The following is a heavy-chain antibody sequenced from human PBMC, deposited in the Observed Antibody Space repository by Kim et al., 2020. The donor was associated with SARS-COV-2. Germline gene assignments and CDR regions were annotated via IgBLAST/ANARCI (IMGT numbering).Heavy chain of an antibody. J-gene: IGHJ6*03. D-gene: IGHD3-3*01. CDR1: GYTFTSYY. CDR3: ASDFHIPENYDFWSGAYYYYYMDV. CDR2: INPSGGST. Sequence: ASVKVSCKASGYTFTSYYMHWVRQAPGQGLEWMGIINPSGGSTSYAQKFQGRVTMTRDTSTSTVYMELSSLRSEDTAVYYCASDFHIPENYDFWSGAYYYYYMDVWGKGTTVTVSS. V-gene: IGHV1-46*01.